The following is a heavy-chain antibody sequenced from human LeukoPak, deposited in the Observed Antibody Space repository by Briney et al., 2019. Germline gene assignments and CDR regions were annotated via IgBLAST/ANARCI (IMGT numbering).Heavy chain of an antibody. CDR2: ISGGGGST. CDR1: GFTFSSHA. J-gene: IGHJ4*02. CDR3: AKASLLSDFWSGPKGYYFDY. V-gene: IGHV3-23*01. Sequence: GGSLRLSCAASGFTFSSHAMSWVRQAPGKGLEWVSGISGGGGSTNYADSVKGRFTISRDNSKNTLYLQMNSLRAEDTAVFYCAKASLLSDFWSGPKGYYFDYWGQGALVTVSS. D-gene: IGHD3-3*01.